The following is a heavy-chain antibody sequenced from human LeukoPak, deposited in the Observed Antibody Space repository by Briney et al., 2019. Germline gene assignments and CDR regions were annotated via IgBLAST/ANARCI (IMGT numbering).Heavy chain of an antibody. CDR1: GGSISSSDSH. J-gene: IGHJ6*02. D-gene: IGHD3-22*01. CDR3: ARDRSPEGYYDSSHWDYYHGMDV. V-gene: IGHV4-30-4*02. CDR2: ISYRGST. Sequence: SETLSLTCTVSGGSISSSDSHWSWIRQSPGKGLEWIGYISYRGSTSYNPSLRSRLTISIDTSKNQFSLNLSSVTAADTAMYYCARDRSPEGYYDSSHWDYYHGMDVWGQGTTVTVSS.